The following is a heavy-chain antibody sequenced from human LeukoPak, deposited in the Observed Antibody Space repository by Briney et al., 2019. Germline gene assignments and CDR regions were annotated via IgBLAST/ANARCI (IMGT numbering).Heavy chain of an antibody. V-gene: IGHV3-21*01. CDR1: GFTFSNAW. CDR3: ASSPLIAAAKAWFDP. CDR2: ISSSSSYI. D-gene: IGHD6-13*01. J-gene: IGHJ5*02. Sequence: GGSLRLSCAASGFTFSNAWMSWVRQAPGKGLEWVSSISSSSSYIYYADSVKGRFTISRDNAKNSLYLQMNSLRAEDTAVYYCASSPLIAAAKAWFDPWGQGTLVTVSS.